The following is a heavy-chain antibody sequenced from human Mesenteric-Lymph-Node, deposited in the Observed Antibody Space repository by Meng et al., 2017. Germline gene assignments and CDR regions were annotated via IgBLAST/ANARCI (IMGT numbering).Heavy chain of an antibody. CDR2: ISSDGSTT. Sequence: GGSLRLSCEASGFTLSNYWMHWVRQVPGKGLVWVSRISSDGSTTSYADSVKGRFTISRDNAKNTLYLQINSLRAEDTAVYSCARAVRDNYGNFDFWGQGKLVTVSS. CDR1: GFTLSNYW. V-gene: IGHV3-74*01. J-gene: IGHJ4*02. D-gene: IGHD5-18*01. CDR3: ARAVRDNYGNFDF.